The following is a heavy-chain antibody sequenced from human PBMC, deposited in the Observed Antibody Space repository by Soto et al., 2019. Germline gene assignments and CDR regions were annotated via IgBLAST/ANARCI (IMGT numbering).Heavy chain of an antibody. J-gene: IGHJ6*02. Sequence: SVKVSCKASGGTFSSYAISWVRQAPGQGLEWMGGIIPIFGTANYAQKFQGRVTITADKSTSTDYMELSSLRSEDTAVYYCARCPERRSGSPRYYYYGMDVWGQGTTVTVSS. V-gene: IGHV1-69*06. CDR2: IIPIFGTA. CDR3: ARCPERRSGSPRYYYYGMDV. CDR1: GGTFSSYA. D-gene: IGHD3-10*01.